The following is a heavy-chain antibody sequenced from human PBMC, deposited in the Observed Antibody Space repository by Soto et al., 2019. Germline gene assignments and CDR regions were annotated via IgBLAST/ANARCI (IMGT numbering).Heavy chain of an antibody. Sequence: PGGSLRLSCAAAGFAFSSDSMNWVRQAPGKGLEWVSSISSSSSYIYYADSVKGRFTISRDNAKNSLYLQMNSLRAEDTAVYYCARDLYYDILTGYENHMANWFDPWGQGTLVTVSS. CDR2: ISSSSSYI. CDR3: ARDLYYDILTGYENHMANWFDP. J-gene: IGHJ5*02. D-gene: IGHD3-9*01. CDR1: GFAFSSDS. V-gene: IGHV3-21*01.